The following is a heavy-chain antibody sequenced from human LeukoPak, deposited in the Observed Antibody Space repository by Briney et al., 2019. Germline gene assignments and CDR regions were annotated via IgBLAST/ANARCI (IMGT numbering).Heavy chain of an antibody. D-gene: IGHD1-14*01. CDR2: IKQDGTEK. Sequence: GGSLRLSCAASGFTFSSYWMSWVRQAPGEGLEWVTIIKQDGTEKDYMDSVKGRFSISRDNSKNTLYLQRNSLRAEDTAVYYCAKYLTAKGPPYALEVWGQGTTVTVSS. V-gene: IGHV3-7*05. CDR1: GFTFSSYW. J-gene: IGHJ6*02. CDR3: AKYLTAKGPPYALEV.